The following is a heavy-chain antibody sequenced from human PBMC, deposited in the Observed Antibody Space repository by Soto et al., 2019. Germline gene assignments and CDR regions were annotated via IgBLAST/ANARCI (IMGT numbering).Heavy chain of an antibody. J-gene: IGHJ6*02. CDR3: ARGFRSGYRAYYYYYGMDV. D-gene: IGHD3-3*01. Sequence: ASVKVSCKASGYTFTSYGINWVRQATGQGLEWMGWMNPNSGNTGYAQKFQGRVTMTRNTSISTAYMELSSLRSEDTAVYYCARGFRSGYRAYYYYYGMDVWGQGTTVTVSS. V-gene: IGHV1-8*01. CDR1: GYTFTSYG. CDR2: MNPNSGNT.